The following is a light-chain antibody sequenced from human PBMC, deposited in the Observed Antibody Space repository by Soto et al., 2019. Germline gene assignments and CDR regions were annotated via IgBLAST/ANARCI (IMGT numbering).Light chain of an antibody. CDR2: GAS. J-gene: IGKJ5*01. CDR3: QQCGSSST. V-gene: IGKV3-20*01. Sequence: EIVLTQSPATLSLSPGERATLSCRASQSVSSYLAWYQQKPGQAPRLRIYGASSRATGIPDRLSGSGSGTDFTLTISRLEPEDFAVYYCQQCGSSSTFGQGTRLEIK. CDR1: QSVSSY.